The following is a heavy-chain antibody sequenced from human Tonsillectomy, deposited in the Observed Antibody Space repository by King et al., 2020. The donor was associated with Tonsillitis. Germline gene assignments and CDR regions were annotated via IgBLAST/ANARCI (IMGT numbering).Heavy chain of an antibody. V-gene: IGHV5-51*01. CDR3: AKRGLREQWLVRAHCDY. CDR2: IYPGDSDT. CDR1: GYKFTNYW. Sequence: QLVQSGAEVKKPGESLKISCKGSGYKFTNYWIGWVRQMPGKGLEWMGMIYPGDSDTIYSPSFQGQVTFSADKSINTAYLQWSTLKASDTAMYYCAKRGLREQWLVRAHCDYWGLGTLVTVSS. J-gene: IGHJ4*02. D-gene: IGHD6-19*01.